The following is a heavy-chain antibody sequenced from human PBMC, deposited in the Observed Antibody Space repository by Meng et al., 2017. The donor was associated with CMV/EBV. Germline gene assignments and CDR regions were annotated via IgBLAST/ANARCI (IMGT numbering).Heavy chain of an antibody. CDR1: GFTFSSYS. V-gene: IGHV3-21*01. Sequence: GGSLRLSCAASGFTFSSYSMNWVRQAPGKGLEWVSSISSSSSYIYYADSVKGPFTISRDNAKNSLYLQMNSLRAEDTAVYYCARDRGSSSWYINYYYGMDVWGQGTTVTVSS. CDR3: ARDRGSSSWYINYYYGMDV. J-gene: IGHJ6*02. CDR2: ISSSSSYI. D-gene: IGHD6-13*01.